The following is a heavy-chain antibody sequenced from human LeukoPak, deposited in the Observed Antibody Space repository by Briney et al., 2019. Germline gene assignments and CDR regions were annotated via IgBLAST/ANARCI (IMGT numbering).Heavy chain of an antibody. J-gene: IGHJ4*02. CDR1: GGSISSYY. CDR3: ARLHGGKGQYYFDY. Sequence: SETLSLTCTVSGGSISSYYWSWIRQPPGKGKEWIAYISTSGSTNSNPSLKSRVTISVDTSKNQFSLNLSSVTAADTAVYYCARLHGGKGQYYFDYWGQGTLVTVSS. D-gene: IGHD4-23*01. CDR2: ISTSGST. V-gene: IGHV4-4*09.